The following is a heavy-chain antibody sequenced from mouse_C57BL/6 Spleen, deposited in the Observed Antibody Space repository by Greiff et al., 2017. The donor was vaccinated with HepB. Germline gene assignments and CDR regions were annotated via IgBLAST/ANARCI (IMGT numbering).Heavy chain of an antibody. CDR1: GYTFTSYW. CDR2: IDPSDSYT. CDR3: ARRGATVGWYFGV. V-gene: IGHV1-50*01. D-gene: IGHD1-1*01. Sequence: QVQLKQPGAELVKPGASVKLSCKASGYTFTSYWMQWVKQRPGQGLEWIGEIDPSDSYTNYNQKFKGKATLTVDTSSSTAYMQLSSLTSEDSAVYYLARRGATVGWYFGVRGTGTTVHGSS. J-gene: IGHJ1*03.